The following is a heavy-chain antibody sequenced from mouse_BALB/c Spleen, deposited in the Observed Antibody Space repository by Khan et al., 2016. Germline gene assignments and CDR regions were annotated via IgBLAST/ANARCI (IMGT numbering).Heavy chain of an antibody. CDR3: TRYVGFACAF. J-gene: IGHJ3*01. CDR1: GYTFTSYV. D-gene: IGHD4-1*01. V-gene: IGHV1S136*01. CDR2: VNPYNGGT. Sequence: VQLKQSGPELVKPGASVKMSCKASGYTFTSYVMQWVKQKPGQGLEWIGYVNPYNGGTNYNDKFKGKATLTSDKSSSTAYMELSGLTSEDSAVEYCTRYVGFACAFWGLGTLVTVSA.